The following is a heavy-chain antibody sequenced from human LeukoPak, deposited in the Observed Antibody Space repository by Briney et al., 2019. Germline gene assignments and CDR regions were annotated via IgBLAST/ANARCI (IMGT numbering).Heavy chain of an antibody. CDR3: ARDYGGSSPFDY. D-gene: IGHD4-23*01. J-gene: IGHJ4*02. V-gene: IGHV3-48*04. CDR2: ISSSGSTI. CDR1: GFTFSNYW. Sequence: GGSLRLSCAASGFTFSNYWMHWVRQAPGKGLEWVSYISSSGSTIYYADSVKGRFTISRDNAKNSLYLQMNSLRAEDTAVYYCARDYGGSSPFDYWGQGTLVTVSS.